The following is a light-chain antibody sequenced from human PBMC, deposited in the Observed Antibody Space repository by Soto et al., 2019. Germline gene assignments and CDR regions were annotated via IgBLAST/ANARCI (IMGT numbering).Light chain of an antibody. J-gene: IGKJ4*01. CDR1: RAITNH. V-gene: IGKV1-39*01. Sequence: DVQLTQSPSPLSASVGDRVSISCRASRAITNHLNWYQQKPGKAPILLVYAASTLATGVPSRFSSSGSGTHFTLTIDNLQPEDVATYLCQQNYITPLTFGGGTKVEI. CDR2: AAS. CDR3: QQNYITPLT.